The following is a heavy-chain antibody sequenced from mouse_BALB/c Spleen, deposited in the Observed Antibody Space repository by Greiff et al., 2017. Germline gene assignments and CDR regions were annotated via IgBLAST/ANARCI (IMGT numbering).Heavy chain of an antibody. CDR1: GFTFSSYA. CDR3: ARGGGYYEWFAY. J-gene: IGHJ3*01. CDR2: ISSGGST. V-gene: IGHV5-6-5*01. Sequence: EVKLVESGGGLVKPGGSLKLSCAASGFTFSSYAMSWVRQTPEKRLEWVASISSGGSTYYPDSVKGRFTISRNNARNILYLQMSSLRSEDTAMYYCARGGGYYEWFAYWGQGTLVTVSA. D-gene: IGHD2-3*01.